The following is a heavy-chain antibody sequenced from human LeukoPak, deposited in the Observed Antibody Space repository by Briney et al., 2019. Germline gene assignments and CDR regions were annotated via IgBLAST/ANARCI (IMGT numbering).Heavy chain of an antibody. CDR2: VSGSGGST. Sequence: GGSLRLSCAASGFTFSSYTLSWVRQAPGKGLEWVSAVSGSGGSTYYADSVKGRFTISRDNSKNTLYLQMNSLRAEDTAVYYCARHSSIQWDAFDIWGQGTVVTVSS. D-gene: IGHD2-21*01. CDR1: GFTFSSYT. V-gene: IGHV3-23*01. CDR3: ARHSSIQWDAFDI. J-gene: IGHJ3*02.